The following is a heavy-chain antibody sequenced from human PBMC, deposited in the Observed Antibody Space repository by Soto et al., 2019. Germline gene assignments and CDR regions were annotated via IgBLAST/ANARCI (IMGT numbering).Heavy chain of an antibody. Sequence: SDTLSITCAVSGYSLSSGYYWGWIRQPPGKGLEWIGSIYHSGSTYYNPPLKSRVTTSVDTSQNQFSLKLSSVTAADTAVYDGAREGGYYDSSNAVDIWGQGTMVT. CDR2: IYHSGST. V-gene: IGHV4-38-2*02. CDR3: AREGGYYDSSNAVDI. D-gene: IGHD3-22*01. CDR1: GYSLSSGYY. J-gene: IGHJ3*02.